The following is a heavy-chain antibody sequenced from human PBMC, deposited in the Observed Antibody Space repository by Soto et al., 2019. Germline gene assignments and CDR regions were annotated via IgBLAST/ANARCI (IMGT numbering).Heavy chain of an antibody. CDR1: GGSISSGGYY. D-gene: IGHD5-12*01. CDR2: IYYSGST. V-gene: IGHV4-31*03. Sequence: SETLSLTCTVSGGSISSGGYYWRWILQHPGKGLEWIGYIYYSGSTYYNPSLKSRVTISVDTSKNRFSLKLSSVTAADTAVYYCARARDGYNYGLVYWGQGTLVTVSS. CDR3: ARARDGYNYGLVY. J-gene: IGHJ4*02.